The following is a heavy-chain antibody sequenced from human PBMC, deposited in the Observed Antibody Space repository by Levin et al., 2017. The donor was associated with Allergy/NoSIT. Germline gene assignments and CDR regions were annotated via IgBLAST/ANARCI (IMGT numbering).Heavy chain of an antibody. D-gene: IGHD3-22*01. CDR3: AGGGAHYLDSSGYD. CDR2: IHDRGTT. CDR1: GASISNLY. V-gene: IGHV4-59*01. J-gene: IGHJ4*02. Sequence: KPSETLSLTCTVTGASISNLYWSWVRQAPGKGLEWIGYIHDRGTTKYNPSLNSRVTMSLDTSKNQFSLKLTSVTAADTGVYYCAGGGAHYLDSSGYDWGQGTLVTVS.